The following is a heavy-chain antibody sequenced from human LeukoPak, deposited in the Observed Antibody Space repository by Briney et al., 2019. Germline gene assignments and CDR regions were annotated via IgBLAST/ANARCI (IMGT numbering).Heavy chain of an antibody. Sequence: GGSLRLSCAASGFTLSSYWMHWVRQVPGKGLVWVSRIKSDGSDTRYADSVKGRFTISRDNAKNSLYLQMNSLRAEDTALYYXXXXXXXXXXXXSNFGYWGQGTLVTVSS. V-gene: IGHV3-74*01. CDR1: GFTLSSYW. CDR2: IKSDGSDT. CDR3: XXXXXXXXXXXSNFGY. J-gene: IGHJ4*02.